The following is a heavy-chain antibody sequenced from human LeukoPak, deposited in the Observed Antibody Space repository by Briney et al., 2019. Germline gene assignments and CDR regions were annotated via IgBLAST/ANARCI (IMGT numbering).Heavy chain of an antibody. Sequence: ASVKVSCKASGYTFTGYYMHWVRQAPGQGLEWMGWINPNSGGTNYAQKFQGRVTMTRDTSISTAYMELSRLRSDDTAVYYCARDPSFSSSWYSYYYYYGMDVWGQGTTVTASS. V-gene: IGHV1-2*02. CDR2: INPNSGGT. D-gene: IGHD6-13*01. CDR3: ARDPSFSSSWYSYYYYYGMDV. J-gene: IGHJ6*02. CDR1: GYTFTGYY.